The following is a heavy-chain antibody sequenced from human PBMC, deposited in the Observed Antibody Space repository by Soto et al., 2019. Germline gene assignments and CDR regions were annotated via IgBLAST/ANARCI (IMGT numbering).Heavy chain of an antibody. Sequence: QVQLVQSGAEVKKPGASVKVSCKASGYTFASYAISWMRQAPGQGLESMGWISAYNGNTNYAQKLQGRVTMTTDTTPGTAYMELKNLKTDDTAGYLCSRDPPPPDYWGQGTLVTVSS. J-gene: IGHJ4*02. CDR1: GYTFASYA. CDR3: SRDPPPPDY. CDR2: ISAYNGNT. V-gene: IGHV1-18*01.